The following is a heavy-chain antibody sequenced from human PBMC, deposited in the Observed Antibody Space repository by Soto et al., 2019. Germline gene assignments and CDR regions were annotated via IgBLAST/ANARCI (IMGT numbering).Heavy chain of an antibody. CDR2: ISLYSDGT. Sequence: ASVKVSCKTSGYTSSNYGITWVRQAPGQPLEWLGWISLYSDGTNYAQKFQGRVSMTTDTSTTTAYMELRSLRSDDTAVYYCAKVVQGAEAWFGPWGQGTMVIVCS. V-gene: IGHV1-18*01. CDR3: AKVVQGAEAWFGP. CDR1: GYTSSNYG. J-gene: IGHJ5*02.